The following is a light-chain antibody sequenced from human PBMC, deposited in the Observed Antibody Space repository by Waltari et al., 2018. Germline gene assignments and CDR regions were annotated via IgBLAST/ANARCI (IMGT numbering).Light chain of an antibody. CDR3: CSYGGTYNV. V-gene: IGLV2-11*01. CDR2: DVS. J-gene: IGLJ1*01. Sequence: QSALTQPRSVSGSPGQSVTISCTGTSSDVGGYNPVSWFHQHPGKAPKLMIYDVSQRPAGVPDRFAGAKAGNTASLTISGLQAEDDADYYCCSYGGTYNVFGTGTKVTVL. CDR1: SSDVGGYNP.